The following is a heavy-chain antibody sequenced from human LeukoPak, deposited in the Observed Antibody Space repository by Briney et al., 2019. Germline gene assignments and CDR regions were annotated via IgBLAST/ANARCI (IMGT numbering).Heavy chain of an antibody. D-gene: IGHD3-22*01. CDR1: GFTVNSNY. CDR2: IYSGGST. CDR3: PRAVTMIEVPQYYFDY. J-gene: IGHJ4*02. Sequence: GGSLRLSCAASGFTVNSNYMSWVRQAPGKGLEWVSVIYSGGSTYYADSVKGRFTISRDNSKNTLYLQMNSLRAEDTAVYYCPRAVTMIEVPQYYFDYWGQGTLVTVSS. V-gene: IGHV3-66*02.